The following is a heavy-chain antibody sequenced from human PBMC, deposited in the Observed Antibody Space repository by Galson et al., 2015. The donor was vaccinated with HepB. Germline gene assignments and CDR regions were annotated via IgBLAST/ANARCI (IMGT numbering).Heavy chain of an antibody. D-gene: IGHD2-21*01. V-gene: IGHV1-2*02. CDR3: ARDRVGISNWFDP. CDR2: INPNSGGT. Sequence: SCKASGYTFTGYYMHWVRQAPGQGLEWMGWINPNSGGTNYAQKFQGRVTMTRDTSISTAYMELSRLRSDDAAVYYCARDRVGISNWFDPWGQGTLVTVSS. CDR1: GYTFTGYY. J-gene: IGHJ5*02.